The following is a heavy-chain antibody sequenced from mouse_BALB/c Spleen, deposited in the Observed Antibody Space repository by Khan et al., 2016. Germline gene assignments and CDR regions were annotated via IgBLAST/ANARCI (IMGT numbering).Heavy chain of an antibody. D-gene: IGHD1-1*01. Sequence: LMESGPELKKPGKTVKISCKASGYTFTNYGMNWVKQAPGKGLKWMGWINTYSGESTYADDFKGRFAFSLETSANTAYLQINNLKNEDTATYFCARYRYYYGSSRYFDVWGAGTTVTVSS. CDR2: INTYSGES. V-gene: IGHV9-3-1*01. CDR1: GYTFTNYG. CDR3: ARYRYYYGSSRYFDV. J-gene: IGHJ1*01.